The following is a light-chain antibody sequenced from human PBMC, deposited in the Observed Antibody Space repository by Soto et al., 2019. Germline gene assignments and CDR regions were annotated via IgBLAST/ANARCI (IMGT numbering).Light chain of an antibody. CDR3: QQYYYYST. CDR2: DVS. Sequence: DIQMTQSPSTLSSSIGDRVTITCRASHSLNGRLAWYRQRPGHAPDLLLYDVSTLETGVPSRFSGTGSETEFTLTSRGLQPDDFATYYYQQYYYYSTFGPGTTVEIK. J-gene: IGKJ1*01. V-gene: IGKV1-5*01. CDR1: HSLNGR.